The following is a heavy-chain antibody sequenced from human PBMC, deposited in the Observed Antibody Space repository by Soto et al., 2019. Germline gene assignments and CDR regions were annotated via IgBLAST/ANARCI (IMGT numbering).Heavy chain of an antibody. V-gene: IGHV4-38-2*02. CDR1: GFPISSPDS. J-gene: IGHJ6*02. CDR3: ARVTMVISDSDHFGVDV. D-gene: IGHD4-17*01. CDR2: ISHTGTT. Sequence: KPXETLSLTCLVSGFPISSPDSWGWIRQPPGKGLEWIGSISHTGTTSYSPSLTSRVSISVDTSKNQVSLKLTSVKAADTAVYFCARVTMVISDSDHFGVDVWGHGTTVTVSS.